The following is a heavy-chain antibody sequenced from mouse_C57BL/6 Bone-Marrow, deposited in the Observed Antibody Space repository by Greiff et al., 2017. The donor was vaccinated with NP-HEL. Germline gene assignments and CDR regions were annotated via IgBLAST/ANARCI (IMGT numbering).Heavy chain of an antibody. CDR1: GFTFSNYW. CDR3: TANWDSYYYDD. J-gene: IGHJ2*01. V-gene: IGHV6-3*01. Sequence: EVHLVESGGGLVQPGGSMKLSCVASGFTFSNYWMNWVRQSPEKGLEWVAQIRLKSDNYATHYAESVKGRFTISRDDSKSSVYLQMNNLRAEDTGIDYCTANWDSYYYDDWGQGTTLTVST. D-gene: IGHD4-1*01. CDR2: IRLKSDNYAT.